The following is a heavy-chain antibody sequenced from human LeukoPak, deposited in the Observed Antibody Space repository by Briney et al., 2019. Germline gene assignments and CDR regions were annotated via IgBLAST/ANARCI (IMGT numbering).Heavy chain of an antibody. CDR3: ARIRQRGTKYYFDY. CDR2: VKQDGSEK. CDR1: GFTLSSYW. Sequence: GRSLGLCYAAYGFTLSSYWMHGVRQAPGQGPEWVVNVKQDGSEKYYVDSVKGRFTISRDNAKNSLYLQMSSLRADDTAAYYCARIRQRGTKYYFDYWGQGTLVTVSS. D-gene: IGHD1-7*01. V-gene: IGHV3-7*01. J-gene: IGHJ4*02.